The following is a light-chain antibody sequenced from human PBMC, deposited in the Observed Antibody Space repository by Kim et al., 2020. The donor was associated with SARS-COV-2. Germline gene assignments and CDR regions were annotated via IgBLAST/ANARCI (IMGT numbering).Light chain of an antibody. CDR3: GADHGSGSNVVYV. J-gene: IGLJ2*01. V-gene: IGLV9-49*01. Sequence: QPVLTQPPSASASLGASVTLTCTLSSGYSNYKVDWYQQRPGKGPRFVMRVGTGGIVGSKGVGIPDRFSVLGSGLNRYLTIKNIQEEDESDYHCGADHGSGSNVVYVSGGGTQLTVL. CDR1: SGYSNYK. CDR2: VGTGGIVG.